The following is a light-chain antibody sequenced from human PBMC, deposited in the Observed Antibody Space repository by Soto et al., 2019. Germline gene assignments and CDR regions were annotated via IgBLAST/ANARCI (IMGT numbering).Light chain of an antibody. CDR2: DVS. Sequence: QSVLTQPASVSGSPGQSITLSCTGITSDVGGFDYVSCYQQHPGKAPKLMIFDVSNRPSGVSDRSSGSKSGNTASLTISGLQAEDEADYYCSSYTTTGTQVFGTGTKVTVL. CDR1: TSDVGGFDY. J-gene: IGLJ1*01. CDR3: SSYTTTGTQV. V-gene: IGLV2-14*03.